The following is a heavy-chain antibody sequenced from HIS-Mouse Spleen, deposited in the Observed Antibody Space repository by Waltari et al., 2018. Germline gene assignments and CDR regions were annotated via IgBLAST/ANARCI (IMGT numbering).Heavy chain of an antibody. CDR2: IYYSGGT. D-gene: IGHD3-3*01. J-gene: IGHJ5*02. CDR3: ARSPYYDFWSGYSDNWFDP. Sequence: QVQLQESGPGLVKPSQTLSLTCTVPGGSISSGGYYWSWIRQHPGKGLVGLGYIYYSGGTDSNPSLTGRVSRSVDTSKNQFSLKLSSVTAAHTAVYYCARSPYYDFWSGYSDNWFDPWGQGTLVTVSS. CDR1: GGSISSGGYY. V-gene: IGHV4-31*03.